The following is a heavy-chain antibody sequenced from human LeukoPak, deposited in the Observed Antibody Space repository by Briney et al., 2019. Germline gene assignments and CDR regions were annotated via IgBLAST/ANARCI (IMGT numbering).Heavy chain of an antibody. CDR3: ASRMTF. CDR2: IYRDGST. D-gene: IGHD2/OR15-2a*01. J-gene: IGHJ4*02. CDR1: AVTLSSDY. Sequence: GGSLRLSCAASAVTLSSDYMSWVRQAPGKGLEWVSVIYRDGSTYYADSVKGRFTISRHNSKNTLFRQMDSLRTEDTAIYYCASRMTFGGQGTLVTVSS. V-gene: IGHV3-53*04.